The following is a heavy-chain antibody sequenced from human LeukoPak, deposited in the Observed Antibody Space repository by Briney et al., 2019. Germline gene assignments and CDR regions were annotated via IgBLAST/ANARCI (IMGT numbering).Heavy chain of an antibody. D-gene: IGHD3-22*01. V-gene: IGHV4-39*07. CDR3: ARVYYYDSSGFAFDI. CDR2: IHYSGST. Sequence: SETLSLTCTVSGGSISSSSYYWGWIRQPPGKGLEWIGSIHYSGSTYYNPSLKSRVTISVDTSKNQFSLKLSSVTAADTAVYYCARVYYYDSSGFAFDIWGQGTMVTVSS. J-gene: IGHJ3*02. CDR1: GGSISSSSYY.